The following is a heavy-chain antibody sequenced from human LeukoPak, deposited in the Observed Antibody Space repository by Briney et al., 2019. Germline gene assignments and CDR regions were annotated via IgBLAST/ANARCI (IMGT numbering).Heavy chain of an antibody. J-gene: IGHJ4*02. CDR2: ISYDGSNK. D-gene: IGHD5-24*01. CDR1: GFTFSSYA. CDR3: AREMATAYY. V-gene: IGHV3-30*01. Sequence: EGSLRLSCAASGFTFSSYAMHWVRQAPGKGLEGVAVISYDGSNKYYADSVKGRFAISRDNSKNTLYPQMNSLRAEDTAVYYCAREMATAYYWGQGTLVTVSS.